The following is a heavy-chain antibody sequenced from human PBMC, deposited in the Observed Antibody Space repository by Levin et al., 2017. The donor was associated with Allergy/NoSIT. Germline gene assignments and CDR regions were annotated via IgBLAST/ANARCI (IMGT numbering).Heavy chain of an antibody. V-gene: IGHV4-59*08. Sequence: SETLSLTCTVSGGSISSYYWSWIRQPPGKGLEWIGYIYYSGSTNYNPSLKSRVIISVDTSKNQFSLKLSSVTAADTAVYYCARHWAAAGFPFDYWGQGTLVTVSS. CDR2: IYYSGST. CDR3: ARHWAAAGFPFDY. CDR1: GGSISSYY. D-gene: IGHD6-13*01. J-gene: IGHJ4*02.